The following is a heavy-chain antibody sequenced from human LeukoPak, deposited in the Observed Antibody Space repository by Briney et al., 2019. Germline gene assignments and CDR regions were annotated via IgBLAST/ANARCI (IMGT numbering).Heavy chain of an antibody. Sequence: ASVKVSCKASGYTFTDLYMYWVRQAPGQGLEWMGVINPSGGSATYAQKFQGRVTMTRDTSTSTVYMELSSLRSDDTAVYYCALTLSGAFDIWGQGTMVTVSS. CDR3: ALTLSGAFDI. CDR1: GYTFTDLY. J-gene: IGHJ3*02. CDR2: INPSGGSA. D-gene: IGHD1-26*01. V-gene: IGHV1-46*01.